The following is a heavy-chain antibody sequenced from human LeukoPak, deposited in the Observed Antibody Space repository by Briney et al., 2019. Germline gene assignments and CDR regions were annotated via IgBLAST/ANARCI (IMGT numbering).Heavy chain of an antibody. CDR1: GFTFSSYS. Sequence: PGGSLRRSCAASGFTFSSYSMNWVRQAPGKGLEWVSSISSSSSYIYYADSVKGRFTISRDNAKNSLYLQMNSLRAEDTAVYYCARVPYSSSCSDYWGQGTLVTVSS. CDR2: ISSSSSYI. CDR3: ARVPYSSSCSDY. D-gene: IGHD6-13*01. V-gene: IGHV3-21*01. J-gene: IGHJ4*02.